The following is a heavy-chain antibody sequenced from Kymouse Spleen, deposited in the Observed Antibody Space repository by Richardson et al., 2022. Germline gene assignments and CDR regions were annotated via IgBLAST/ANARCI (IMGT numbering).Heavy chain of an antibody. CDR3: AKETGFYYYYYGMDV. J-gene: IGHJ6*02. V-gene: IGHV3-9*01. CDR2: ISWNSGSI. Sequence: EVQLVESGGGLVQPGRSLRLSCAASGFTFDDYAMHWVRQAPGKGLEWVSGISWNSGSIGYADSVKGRFTISRDNAKNSLYLQMNSLRAEDTALYYCAKETGFYYYYYGMDVWGQGTTVTVSS. CDR1: GFTFDDYA. D-gene: IGHD1-1*01,IGHD1-20*01,IGHD1-7*01.